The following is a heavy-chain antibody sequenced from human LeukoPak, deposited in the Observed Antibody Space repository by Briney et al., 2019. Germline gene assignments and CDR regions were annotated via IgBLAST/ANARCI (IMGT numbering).Heavy chain of an antibody. D-gene: IGHD3-9*01. Sequence: SETLSLTCTVSGGSLSSTNWWSWVRPVPGRGLEWVGGIYYSGSTNYNPSLRSRVSISIDRSKNHFSLKLSSVTAADTAVYYCAGIKKRYFDWPNSNYAFDVWGQGTLVAISS. J-gene: IGHJ3*01. CDR2: IYYSGST. CDR3: AGIKKRYFDWPNSNYAFDV. CDR1: GGSLSSTNW. V-gene: IGHV4-4*02.